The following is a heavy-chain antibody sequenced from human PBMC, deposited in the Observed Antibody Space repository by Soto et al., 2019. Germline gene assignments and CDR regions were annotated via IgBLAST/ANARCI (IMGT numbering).Heavy chain of an antibody. CDR3: TGEVASGY. Sequence: QVQLVESGGGVVQPGRSLRLSCAASGFTVSSYGMHWVSKATGKGLELVAVISRDGGTKYYADSLKGRFTISRDNSRNTLFLEMNSLRGDDMAVYYCTGEVASGYWGQGTLVTVSS. D-gene: IGHD2-8*02. CDR2: ISRDGGTK. J-gene: IGHJ4*02. V-gene: IGHV3-30*03. CDR1: GFTVSSYG.